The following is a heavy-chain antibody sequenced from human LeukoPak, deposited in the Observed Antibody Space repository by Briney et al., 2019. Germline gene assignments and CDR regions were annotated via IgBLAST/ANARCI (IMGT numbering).Heavy chain of an antibody. CDR1: GGSISSGDYY. V-gene: IGHV4-30-4*01. CDR2: IYYSGST. CDR3: ARAMLRSGFDY. Sequence: SQTLSLTCTVSGGSISSGDYYWSWIRQPPGKGLEWIGYIYYSGSTYYNPSLKSRVTISVDTSKNQLSLKLSSVTAADTAVYYCARAMLRSGFDYWGQGTLVTVSS. J-gene: IGHJ4*02. D-gene: IGHD3-3*01.